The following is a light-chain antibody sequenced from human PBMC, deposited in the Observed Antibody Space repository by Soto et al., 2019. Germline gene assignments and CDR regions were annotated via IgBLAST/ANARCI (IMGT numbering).Light chain of an antibody. CDR2: DAS. Sequence: EIVLTQSPATPSLSPGERATLSCRASQSVSTLLAWYQQKPGQAPRLLIYDASNRATGIPARFSGSGSGTDFTLTISSLEPEDFAVYYCQQRSNWPGTFGQGTKV. J-gene: IGKJ1*01. CDR1: QSVSTL. V-gene: IGKV3-11*01. CDR3: QQRSNWPGT.